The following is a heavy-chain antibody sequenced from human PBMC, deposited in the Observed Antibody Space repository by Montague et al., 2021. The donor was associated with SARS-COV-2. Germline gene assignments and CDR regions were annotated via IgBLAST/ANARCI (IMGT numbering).Heavy chain of an antibody. V-gene: IGHV4-4*02. CDR1: GGSISSNNW. CDR2: TYNSGSN. CDR3: ARFGSVPSPKAFDP. J-gene: IGHJ5*02. Sequence: SETLSLTCKVSGGSISSNNWSFWVQPSRKKRQGRVWDTYNSGSNNYNPSLRGLVTISVDKSKNQFSLKVTSVSAADTAVYYCARFGSVPSPKAFDPWGQGTLVTVSS. D-gene: IGHD3-10*01.